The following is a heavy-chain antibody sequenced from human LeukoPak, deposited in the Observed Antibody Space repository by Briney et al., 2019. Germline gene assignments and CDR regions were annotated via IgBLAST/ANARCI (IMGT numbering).Heavy chain of an antibody. CDR3: AREGDLRFGESTLR. Sequence: SETLSLTCTVSGGSISSSSYYWGWIRQPPGKGLECIGSIYYSGSTYYNPSLKSRVTISVDTSKNQFSLKLSSVTAADTAVYYCAREGDLRFGESTLRWGQGTLVTVSS. J-gene: IGHJ4*02. V-gene: IGHV4-39*02. D-gene: IGHD3-10*01. CDR2: IYYSGST. CDR1: GGSISSSSYY.